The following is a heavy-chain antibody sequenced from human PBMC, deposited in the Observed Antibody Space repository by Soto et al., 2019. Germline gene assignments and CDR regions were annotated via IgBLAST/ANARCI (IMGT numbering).Heavy chain of an antibody. J-gene: IGHJ6*02. CDR3: ARQLVRPYYYGMDV. CDR1: GGSFSGYY. Sequence: SETLSLTCAVYGGSFSGYYWSWIRQPPGKGLEWIGEINHSGSTNYNPSLKSRVTISVDTSKNQFSLKLNSVTAADTAVYYCARQLVRPYYYGMDVWGQGTTVTVSS. D-gene: IGHD3-10*01. CDR2: INHSGST. V-gene: IGHV4-34*01.